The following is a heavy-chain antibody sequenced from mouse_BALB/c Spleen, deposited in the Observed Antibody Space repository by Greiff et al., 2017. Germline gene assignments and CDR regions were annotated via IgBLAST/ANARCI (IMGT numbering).Heavy chain of an antibody. D-gene: IGHD1-1*01. CDR1: GYSITSDYA. J-gene: IGHJ4*01. V-gene: IGHV3-2*02. Sequence: EVKLQESGPGLVKPSQSLSLTCTVTGYSITSDYAWNWIRQFPGNKLEWMGYISYSGSTSYNPSLKSRISITRDTSKNQFFLQLNSVTTEDTATYYCAREGTTSYAMDYWGQGTSVTVSS. CDR2: ISYSGST. CDR3: AREGTTSYAMDY.